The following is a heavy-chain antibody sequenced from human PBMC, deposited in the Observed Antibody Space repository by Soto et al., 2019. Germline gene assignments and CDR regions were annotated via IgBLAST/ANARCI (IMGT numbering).Heavy chain of an antibody. CDR3: AREFTLTTFDY. Sequence: QVQLVESGGGVVQPGRSLRLSCAASGFTFSSYLMHWVRQAPGKGLEWVAVISYDGSNKYYADFVKGRFTISRDNSKNTLYLQMNSLRVEDTAVYYCAREFTLTTFDYWGQGTLVTVSS. V-gene: IGHV3-30-3*01. CDR1: GFTFSSYL. J-gene: IGHJ4*02. CDR2: ISYDGSNK. D-gene: IGHD4-17*01.